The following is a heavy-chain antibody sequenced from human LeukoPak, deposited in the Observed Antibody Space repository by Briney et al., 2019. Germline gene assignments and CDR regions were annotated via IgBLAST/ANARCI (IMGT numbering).Heavy chain of an antibody. CDR1: GFTFSTYS. D-gene: IGHD2-2*01. J-gene: IGHJ3*02. V-gene: IGHV3-21*01. CDR2: ISSSNVYT. CDR3: ARVSQRGYCSSTSCPYDAFDI. Sequence: GGSLRLSCAASGFTFSTYSMNWVRQAPGKGLECVSSISSSNVYTYYADSLKGRFTISRDNAKNSLYLHLNSLRAEDTAVYYCARVSQRGYCSSTSCPYDAFDIWGQGTMVTVSS.